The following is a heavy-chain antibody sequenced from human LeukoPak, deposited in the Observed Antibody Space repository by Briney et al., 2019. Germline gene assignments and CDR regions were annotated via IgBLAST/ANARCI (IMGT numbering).Heavy chain of an antibody. J-gene: IGHJ4*02. V-gene: IGHV4-59*08. D-gene: IGHD1-26*01. CDR1: DGSISSYY. CDR3: FIVGATTGFDY. Sequence: SETLSLTCTVSDGSISSYYWSWIRQPPGKGLEWIGYIYYSGTTNYNPSLKSRVTISVDTSKNQFSLNLSSVTAADTAVYYCFIVGATTGFDYLGQGTLVTVSS. CDR2: IYYSGTT.